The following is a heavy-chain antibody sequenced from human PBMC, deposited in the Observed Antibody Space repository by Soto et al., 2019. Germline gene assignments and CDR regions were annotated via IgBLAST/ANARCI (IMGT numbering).Heavy chain of an antibody. D-gene: IGHD2-8*01. CDR3: ASSEDIVLMVYAPYYYYGMDV. CDR2: IIPIFGTA. CDR1: GGTFSSYA. J-gene: IGHJ6*02. V-gene: IGHV1-69*06. Sequence: SVKVSCKASGGTFSSYAISWVRQAPGQGLEWMGGIIPIFGTANYAQKFQGRVTITADKSTSTAYMELSSLRSEDTAVYYCASSEDIVLMVYAPYYYYGMDVWGQGTTVTVSS.